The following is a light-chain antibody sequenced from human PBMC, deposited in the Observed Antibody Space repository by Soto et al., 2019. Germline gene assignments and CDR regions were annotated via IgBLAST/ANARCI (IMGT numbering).Light chain of an antibody. Sequence: AIQMTQSPPSLSASVGDRVTITCRASQGIRNDLGWYQQKPGKAPKLLIYAAATLQIGVPSRFSGSGSGTDFTLTISSLQPEDSATYYCQHYKSYSEAFGQGTKVELK. V-gene: IGKV1-6*01. J-gene: IGKJ1*01. CDR1: QGIRND. CDR3: QHYKSYSEA. CDR2: AAA.